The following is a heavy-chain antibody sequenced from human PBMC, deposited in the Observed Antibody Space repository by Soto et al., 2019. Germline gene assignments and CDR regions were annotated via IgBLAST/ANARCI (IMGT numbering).Heavy chain of an antibody. Sequence: SQTLSLTCPVCSDSICRGSSYQCWIRQPPGKGLEWIGYIYYSGSTYYNPSLKSRVTISVDTSKNQFSLKLSSVTAAETAVCYCARGDGSGYQFFDYWGQGTPVTVSS. D-gene: IGHD3-22*01. J-gene: IGHJ4*02. V-gene: IGHV4-30-4*01. CDR3: ARGDGSGYQFFDY. CDR2: IYYSGST. CDR1: SDSICRGSSY.